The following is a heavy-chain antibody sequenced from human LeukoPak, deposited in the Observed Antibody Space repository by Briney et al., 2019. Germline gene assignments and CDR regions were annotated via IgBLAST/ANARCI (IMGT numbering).Heavy chain of an antibody. CDR2: IYTSGST. Sequence: ASETLSLTCTVSGGSISRGPYYWSWIRQPAGKGLEWIGRIYTSGSTYYNPSLKSRVTISVDTSKNQFSLRLSSVTAADTAVYYCARGRRQDYFDYWGQGTLVTVSS. CDR1: GGSISRGPYY. J-gene: IGHJ4*02. V-gene: IGHV4-61*02. CDR3: ARGRRQDYFDY.